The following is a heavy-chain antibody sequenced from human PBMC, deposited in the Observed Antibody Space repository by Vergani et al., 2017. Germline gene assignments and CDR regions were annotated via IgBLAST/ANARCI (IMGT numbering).Heavy chain of an antibody. V-gene: IGHV3-21*01. D-gene: IGHD6-13*01. CDR3: ARASSWYTFGFDY. Sequence: EVQLLESGGDLVQPGGSLRLSCAASGFSFTTYAMSWVRQAPGKGLEWVSTISSSSSYIYYADSVKGRFTISRDNAKNSLYLQMNSLRAEDTAVYYCARASSWYTFGFDYWGQGTLVTVSS. CDR1: GFSFTTYA. J-gene: IGHJ4*02. CDR2: ISSSSSYI.